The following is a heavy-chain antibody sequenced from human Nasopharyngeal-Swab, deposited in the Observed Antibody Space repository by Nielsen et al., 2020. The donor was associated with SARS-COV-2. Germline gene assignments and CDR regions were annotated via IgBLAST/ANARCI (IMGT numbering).Heavy chain of an antibody. CDR3: ARETRGVNYYYYGLDV. J-gene: IGHJ6*02. CDR2: ISSSRSYI. Sequence: GGSLRLSCAASGFTFSSYSMNWVRQAPGKGLEWVSSISSSRSYIYYADSVKGRFTISRDNAKNSLYLQMNSLRAEDTAVYYCARETRGVNYYYYGLDVWGQGTTVTVSS. D-gene: IGHD2-21*01. V-gene: IGHV3-21*01. CDR1: GFTFSSYS.